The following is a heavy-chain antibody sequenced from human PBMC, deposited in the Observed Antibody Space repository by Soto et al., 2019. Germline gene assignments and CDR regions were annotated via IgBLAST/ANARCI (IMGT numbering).Heavy chain of an antibody. CDR1: GFTFSSYG. Sequence: GGSLRLSCAASGFTFSSYGMHWVRQTPGKGLEWVAVIWYDGSSKYYTDSVTGRFTMSRDDSKNTMYLQMNSLRAEDTALYYCARGWYCSSPSCSRHYYMDVWGTGTTVTVSS. CDR3: ARGWYCSSPSCSRHYYMDV. CDR2: IWYDGSSK. V-gene: IGHV3-33*01. D-gene: IGHD2-2*01. J-gene: IGHJ6*03.